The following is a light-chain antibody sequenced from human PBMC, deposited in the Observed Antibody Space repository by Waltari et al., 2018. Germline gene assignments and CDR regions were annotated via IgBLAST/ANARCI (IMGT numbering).Light chain of an antibody. CDR2: EDN. CDR1: SSDVGSYNL. Sequence: QSALTQSDSVSGSPGQSLTISCTGTSSDVGSYNLVSWYQQHPGKAPKLMIYEDNKRPSGVSNRFSGSKSGNTASLTISGLQAEDEADYYCCSYAGSAIWVFGGGTKLTVL. CDR3: CSYAGSAIWV. V-gene: IGLV2-23*01. J-gene: IGLJ3*02.